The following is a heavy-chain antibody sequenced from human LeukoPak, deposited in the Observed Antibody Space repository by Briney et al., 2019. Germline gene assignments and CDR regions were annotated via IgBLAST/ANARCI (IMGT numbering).Heavy chain of an antibody. CDR3: AKVLSGLWFGFFDY. J-gene: IGHJ4*02. Sequence: PGGSLRLSCAASGFTFSSYAMSWVRQAPGKGLEWVSVISGSGGNTYYADSVKGRFTISRDNSKNTLYLQMNSLRAEDTAVYYCAKVLSGLWFGFFDYWGQGTLVTVSS. CDR2: ISGSGGNT. D-gene: IGHD3-10*01. V-gene: IGHV3-23*01. CDR1: GFTFSSYA.